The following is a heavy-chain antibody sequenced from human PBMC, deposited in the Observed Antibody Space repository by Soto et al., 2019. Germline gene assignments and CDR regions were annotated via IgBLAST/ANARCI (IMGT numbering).Heavy chain of an antibody. J-gene: IGHJ4*02. CDR3: AKGPHGAVAGTKRSFDY. V-gene: IGHV3-23*01. CDR2: ITGSGGTR. D-gene: IGHD6-19*01. CDR1: GFTFSSYA. Sequence: EVQLLESGGGLVQPGGSLRLSCAPSGFTFSSYAMNWVRQAPGKGLEWVSAITGSGGTRYYADSVKGRFTISRDNSKNMLDLQMNSMRDEDTAIYYCAKGPHGAVAGTKRSFDYWGQETLVTVSS.